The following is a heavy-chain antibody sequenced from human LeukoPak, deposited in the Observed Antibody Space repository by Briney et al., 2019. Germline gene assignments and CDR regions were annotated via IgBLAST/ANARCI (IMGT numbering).Heavy chain of an antibody. J-gene: IGHJ4*02. D-gene: IGHD4-17*01. CDR1: GFTFSSYE. Sequence: PGGSLRLSCAAAGFTFSSYEMNWARQAPGKGQEGISYISRRGSAINYADSVKGRFTISRDDAKHSLYLQMNSLRAEDTAVYYCANSTVTNYFDYCGQGSLVTVSS. V-gene: IGHV3-48*03. CDR3: ANSTVTNYFDY. CDR2: ISRRGSAI.